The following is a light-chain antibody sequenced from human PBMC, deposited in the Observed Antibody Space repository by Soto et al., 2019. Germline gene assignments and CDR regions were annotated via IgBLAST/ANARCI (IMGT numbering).Light chain of an antibody. Sequence: QSVLTQPPSASGTPGQRVTISCSGSTSNIGSNTISWYQQLPGTAPKLLIFSNDQRPLGVPDRVSGSTSGTSASLAISGLQSEDEADYDCAAWDDSLNGYVFGTGTKLTVL. CDR1: TSNIGSNT. CDR3: AAWDDSLNGYV. CDR2: SND. J-gene: IGLJ1*01. V-gene: IGLV1-44*01.